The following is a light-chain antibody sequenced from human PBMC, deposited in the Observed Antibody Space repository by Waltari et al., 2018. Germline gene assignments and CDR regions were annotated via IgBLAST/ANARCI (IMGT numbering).Light chain of an antibody. CDR1: SGDIGSYDL. J-gene: IGLJ2*01. Sequence: QSALTQPASVSGSPGPTIPISCTGTSGDIGSYDLVSWYQHHPDKAPKLIIYEINKRPSGVSNRFSGSKSGHTASLTISGLLAEDEADYYCASYASSLTGVLFGGGTRLTVL. CDR2: EIN. V-gene: IGLV2-23*02. CDR3: ASYASSLTGVL.